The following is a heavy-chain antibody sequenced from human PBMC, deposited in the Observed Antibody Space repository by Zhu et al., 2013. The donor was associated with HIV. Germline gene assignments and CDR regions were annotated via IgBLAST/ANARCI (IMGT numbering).Heavy chain of an antibody. D-gene: IGHD4-17*01. J-gene: IGHJ4*02. V-gene: IGHV1-69*06. Sequence: QVQLVQSGAEVKKPGSSVKVSCKASGGNFNSYVISWVRQAPGQGLEWMGGIIPIFGTANYAQKFQGRVTITADISTSTAYMELSSLRSEDTAVYYCTNDQSPHDYGDYYYWGRGNTGHRLL. CDR3: TNDQSPHDYGDYYY. CDR1: GGNFNSYV. CDR2: IIPIFGTA.